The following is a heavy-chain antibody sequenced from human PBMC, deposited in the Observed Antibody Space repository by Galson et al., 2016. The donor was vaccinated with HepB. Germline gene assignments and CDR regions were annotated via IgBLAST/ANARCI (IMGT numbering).Heavy chain of an antibody. D-gene: IGHD2-15*01. Sequence: SLRLSCAASGFAFSSYAMHWVRQAPGKGLEWVALISYDGWNTYYADSVKGRFTISRDNSKNTLFLQMGSLRPEDTAVYYCARDGSGGYCSGGGCYSLTLWGQGTLVTVSS. CDR3: ARDGSGGYCSGGGCYSLTL. V-gene: IGHV3-30*04. CDR1: GFAFSSYA. CDR2: ISYDGWNT. J-gene: IGHJ4*02.